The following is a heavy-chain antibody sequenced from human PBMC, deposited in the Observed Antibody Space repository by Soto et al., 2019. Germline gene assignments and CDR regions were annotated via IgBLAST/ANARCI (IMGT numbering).Heavy chain of an antibody. CDR1: SGSISSSNW. CDR2: IYHSGST. CDR3: ARSGHIAVAGTNDY. D-gene: IGHD6-19*01. V-gene: IGHV4-4*02. Sequence: QVQLQESGPGLVKPSGTLSLTCAVSSGSISSSNWWSWVRQPPGKGLEWIGEIYHSGSTNYKPSLKSRDTISVDKSKNQYSLKLSSVTAADTAVYYCARSGHIAVAGTNDYWGQGTLVTVSS. J-gene: IGHJ4*02.